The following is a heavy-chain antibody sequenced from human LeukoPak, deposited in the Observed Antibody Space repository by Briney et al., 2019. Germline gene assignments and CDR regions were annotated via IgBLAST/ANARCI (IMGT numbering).Heavy chain of an antibody. CDR3: ARGRTTPTYYYDSSGPFDH. D-gene: IGHD3-22*01. J-gene: IGHJ4*02. V-gene: IGHV3-21*01. CDR1: GFIFSSYD. CDR2: ISSSSDYI. Sequence: GGSLRLSCEASGFIFSSYDMNWVRQVPGKGLEWVSSISSSSDYIYYADSVKGRFTISRDNAKNSLYLQMNSLRVEDTAVYYCARGRTTPTYYYDSSGPFDHWGQGTLVTVSS.